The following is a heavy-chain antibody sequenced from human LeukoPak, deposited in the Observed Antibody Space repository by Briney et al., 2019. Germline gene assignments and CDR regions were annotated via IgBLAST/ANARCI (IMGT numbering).Heavy chain of an antibody. V-gene: IGHV4-59*08. D-gene: IGHD1-14*01. CDR3: ARLEPPGDAFDI. J-gene: IGHJ3*02. CDR2: IYYSGST. Sequence: SETLSLTCTVSGGSISSYYWSWIRQPPGKGLEWIGYIYYSGSTNYNPSLKSRVTISVDTSKNQFSLKLSSVTAADTAVHYCARLEPPGDAFDIWGQGTMVTVSS. CDR1: GGSISSYY.